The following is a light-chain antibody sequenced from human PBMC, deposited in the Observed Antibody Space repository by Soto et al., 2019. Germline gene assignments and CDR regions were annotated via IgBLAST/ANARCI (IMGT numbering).Light chain of an antibody. CDR3: QSYDSSLSASV. V-gene: IGLV1-40*01. CDR2: GNN. CDR1: SSNIGAGYN. J-gene: IGLJ1*01. Sequence: QSALTQPPSVSGAPGQRVTISCTGSSSNIGAGYNVHWYQQLPGTAPKLLIYGNNNRPSGVPDRFSGSRSGTSASLAITGLQAEDEADYYCQSYDSSLSASVFGTGTKVTVL.